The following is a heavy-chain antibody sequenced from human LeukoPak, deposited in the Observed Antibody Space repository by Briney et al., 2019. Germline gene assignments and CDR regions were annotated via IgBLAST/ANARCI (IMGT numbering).Heavy chain of an antibody. CDR2: FDPEDGET. Sequence: ASVKVSCKVSGYTLTELSMHWVGQAPGKGLEWMGGFDPEDGETIYAQKFQGRVTMTEDTSTDTAYMELSSLRSEDTAVYYCATGEQWLDTNYYYYGMDVWGQGTTVTVSS. V-gene: IGHV1-24*01. CDR3: ATGEQWLDTNYYYYGMDV. J-gene: IGHJ6*02. CDR1: GYTLTELS. D-gene: IGHD6-19*01.